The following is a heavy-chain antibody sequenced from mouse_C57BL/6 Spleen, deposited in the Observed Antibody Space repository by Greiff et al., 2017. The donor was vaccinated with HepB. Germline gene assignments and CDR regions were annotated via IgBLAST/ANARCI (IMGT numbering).Heavy chain of an antibody. D-gene: IGHD1-1*01. Sequence: DVKLVESGGGLVQPGGSMKLSCVASGFTFSNYWMNWVRQSPEKGLEWVAQIRLKSDNYATHYAESVKGRFTISRDDSKSSVYLQMNNLRAEDTGIYYCTESDYYGSSWFAYWGQGTLVTVSA. CDR2: IRLKSDNYAT. V-gene: IGHV6-3*01. CDR3: TESDYYGSSWFAY. CDR1: GFTFSNYW. J-gene: IGHJ3*01.